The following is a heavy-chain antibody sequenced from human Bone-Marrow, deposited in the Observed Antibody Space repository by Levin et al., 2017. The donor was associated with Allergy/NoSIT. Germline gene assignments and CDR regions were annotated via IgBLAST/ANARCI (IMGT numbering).Heavy chain of an antibody. D-gene: IGHD6-13*01. J-gene: IGHJ6*02. V-gene: IGHV4-34*01. CDR3: ARIYGSSTVYRRMGSLGV. Sequence: SETLSLTCAVDGGTFRDYFWTWVRQAPGKGLEWIGDINHLGSTNYNPSLRSRVSMSVDTSKNQFSLKLASVRAAATAVYCCARIYGSSTVYRRMGSLGVWGQGTPVTISS. CDR1: GGTFRDYF. CDR2: INHLGST.